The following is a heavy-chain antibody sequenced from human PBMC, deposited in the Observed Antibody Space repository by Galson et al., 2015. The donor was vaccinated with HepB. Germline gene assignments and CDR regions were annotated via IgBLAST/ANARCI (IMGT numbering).Heavy chain of an antibody. J-gene: IGHJ6*03. CDR3: ARDAIAAAGPYYYYYMDV. Sequence: SLRLSCAASGFTFSDYSMNWVRQAPGKGLEWVSSISSSSSYIYYADSVRGRFTISRDNAKNSLYLQMNSLRAEDTAVYYCARDAIAAAGPYYYYYMDVWGKGTTVTVSS. D-gene: IGHD6-13*01. CDR1: GFTFSDYS. CDR2: ISSSSSYI. V-gene: IGHV3-21*01.